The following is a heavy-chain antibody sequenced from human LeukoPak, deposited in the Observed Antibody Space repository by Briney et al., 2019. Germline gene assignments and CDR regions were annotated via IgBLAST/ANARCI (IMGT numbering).Heavy chain of an antibody. V-gene: IGHV3-11*01. CDR3: ASSGCSGGSCYLGSYYYYGMDV. Sequence: GGSLRLSCAASGFTLSDYYMSWIRQAPGKGLEWVSYISSSGSTIYYADSVKGRFTISRDKAKNSLYLQMNSLRAEDTAVYYCASSGCSGGSCYLGSYYYYGMDVWGQGTTVTVSS. D-gene: IGHD2-15*01. J-gene: IGHJ6*02. CDR1: GFTLSDYY. CDR2: ISSSGSTI.